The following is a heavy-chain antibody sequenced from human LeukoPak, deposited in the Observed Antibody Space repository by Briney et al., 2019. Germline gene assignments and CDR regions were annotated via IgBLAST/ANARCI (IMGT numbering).Heavy chain of an antibody. CDR1: GFTFSSYA. J-gene: IGHJ4*02. Sequence: GGSLRLSCAASGFTFSSYAMSWVRQAPGKGLEWVSAISGSGGSTYYADSVKGRFTVSRDNSKNTLYLQLNSLRAEDTAVYYCAKSVVATILTFDYWGQGTLVTVSS. V-gene: IGHV3-23*01. CDR2: ISGSGGST. D-gene: IGHD5-12*01. CDR3: AKSVVATILTFDY.